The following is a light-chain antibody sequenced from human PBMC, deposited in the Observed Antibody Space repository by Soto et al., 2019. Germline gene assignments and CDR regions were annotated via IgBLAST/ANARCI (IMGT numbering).Light chain of an antibody. V-gene: IGLV2-23*01. CDR1: SSDVGSYNL. CDR2: EGS. CDR3: CSYAGSRTA. Sequence: SALTQPASVSGSPGQSITISCTGTSSDVGSYNLVSWYQQHPGKAPKLIIYEGSKRPSGVSNRFSGSKPGNTASLTISGLQAEDEADYYYCSYAGSRTAFGGGTKLTVL. J-gene: IGLJ2*01.